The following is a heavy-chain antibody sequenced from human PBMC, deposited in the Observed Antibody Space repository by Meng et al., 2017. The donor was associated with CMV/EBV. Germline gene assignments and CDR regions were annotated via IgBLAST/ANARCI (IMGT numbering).Heavy chain of an antibody. V-gene: IGHV4-59*01. CDR3: ARLIAAAGLYYYYGMDV. J-gene: IGHJ6*02. CDR1: GGSISSYY. Sequence: SETLSLTCTVSGGSISSYYRSWIRQPPGKGLEWIGDIYYSGSTNYKPSLMSRVTISVDTSKNQFSLKLSSVTAADTAVYYCARLIAAAGLYYYYGMDVWGQGTTVTVSS. CDR2: IYYSGST. D-gene: IGHD6-13*01.